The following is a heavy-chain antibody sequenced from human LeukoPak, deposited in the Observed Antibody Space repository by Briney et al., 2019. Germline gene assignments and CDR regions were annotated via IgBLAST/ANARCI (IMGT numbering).Heavy chain of an antibody. CDR3: VRDLLGSGSTTAYLYH. D-gene: IGHD3-10*01. V-gene: IGHV3-21*01. J-gene: IGHJ1*01. Sequence: GGSLRLSCAASGFIVSYSYMNWVRQAPGKGLEWVSSISRRSRHVYYAGSVKGRFTISRDDARNSLYLQMNSLRAEDMAVYFCVRDLLGSGSTTAYLYHWGQGTLVTVSS. CDR2: ISRRSRHV. CDR1: GFIVSYSY.